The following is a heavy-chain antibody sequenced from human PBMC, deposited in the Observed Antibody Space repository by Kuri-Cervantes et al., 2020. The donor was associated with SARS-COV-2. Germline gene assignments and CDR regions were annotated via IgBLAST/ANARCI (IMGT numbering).Heavy chain of an antibody. Sequence: ASVKVSCKASGYTFAGYYMHWVRQAPGQGLEWMGIINPSGGSTSYAQKLQGRVTMTTDTSTSTAYMELRSLRSDDTAVYYCARGNSGLVINWGQGTLVTVPS. CDR1: GYTFAGYY. CDR2: INPSGGST. D-gene: IGHD3-22*01. J-gene: IGHJ4*02. CDR3: ARGNSGLVIN. V-gene: IGHV1-46*01.